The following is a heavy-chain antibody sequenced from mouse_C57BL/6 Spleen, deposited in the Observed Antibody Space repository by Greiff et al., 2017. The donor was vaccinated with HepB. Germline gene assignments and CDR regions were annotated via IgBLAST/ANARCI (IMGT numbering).Heavy chain of an antibody. CDR2: IDPENGDT. Sequence: EVQLQESGAELVRPGASVKLSCTASGFNIKDDYMHWVKQRPEQGLEWIGWIDPENGDTEYASKFQGKATITADTSSNTAYLQLSSLTSEDTAVYYCTTIPSIYYYGSSTAWFAYWGQGTLVTVSA. CDR3: TTIPSIYYYGSSTAWFAY. V-gene: IGHV14-4*01. J-gene: IGHJ3*01. D-gene: IGHD1-1*01. CDR1: GFNIKDDY.